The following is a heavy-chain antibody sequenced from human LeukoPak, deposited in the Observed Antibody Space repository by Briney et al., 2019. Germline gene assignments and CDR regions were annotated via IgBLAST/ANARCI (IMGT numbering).Heavy chain of an antibody. CDR2: ISDDGRIK. CDR1: GFTFSSHG. CDR3: AKDRAFQAAGVTDY. Sequence: PGGSLRPSCAASGFTFSSHGMHWVRQAPGKGLEWVAVISDDGRIKLYGDSVKGRSTISRDNSGNTLYLQMNSLKIEDSAVYYCAKDRAFQAAGVTDYWGQGTLVTVSS. V-gene: IGHV3-30*18. D-gene: IGHD3-10*01. J-gene: IGHJ4*02.